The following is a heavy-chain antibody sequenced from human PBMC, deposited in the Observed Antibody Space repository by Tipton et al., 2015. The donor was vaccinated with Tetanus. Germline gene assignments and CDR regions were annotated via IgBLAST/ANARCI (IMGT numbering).Heavy chain of an antibody. CDR3: ARERSGGLFEY. D-gene: IGHD4-23*01. J-gene: IGHJ4*02. CDR2: ISSSGSTI. V-gene: IGHV3-11*01. Sequence: SLRLSCAGSGFSFSDSFMSWIRQAPGKGLEWVSYISSSGSTIYYADSVKGRFTISRDNAKNSLSLQVNSLRAEDTAVYYCARERSGGLFEYWGQGTLVTVSS. CDR1: GFSFSDSF.